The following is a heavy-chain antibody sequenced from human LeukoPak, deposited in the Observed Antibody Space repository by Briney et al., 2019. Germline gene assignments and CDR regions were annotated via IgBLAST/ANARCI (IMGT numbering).Heavy chain of an antibody. CDR2: IYYTRST. CDR3: ARHDGSGYSYFRH. D-gene: IGHD3-22*01. CDR1: GGSISSYY. J-gene: IGHJ1*01. V-gene: IGHV4-59*08. Sequence: SETLSLTCTVSGGSISSYYWSWIRQPPGTGLEWTGYIYYTRSTNYNPSLEGRVTISVDTSKNQFSLRLSSVTAADTAVYYCARHDGSGYSYFRHWGKGTLVTVSS.